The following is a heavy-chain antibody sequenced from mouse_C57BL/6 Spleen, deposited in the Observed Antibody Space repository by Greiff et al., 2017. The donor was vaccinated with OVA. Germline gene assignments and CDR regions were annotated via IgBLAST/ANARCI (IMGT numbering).Heavy chain of an antibody. V-gene: IGHV1-76*01. J-gene: IGHJ4*01. D-gene: IGHD1-1*01. CDR3: ARGTTVVDGSAMDY. Sequence: QVQLQQSGAELVRPGASVKLSCKASGYTFTDYYINWVKQRPGQGLEWIARIYPGSGNTYYNEKFKGKATLTAEKSSSTAYMQLSSLTSEDSAVYFCARGTTVVDGSAMDYWGQGTSVTVSS. CDR1: GYTFTDYY. CDR2: IYPGSGNT.